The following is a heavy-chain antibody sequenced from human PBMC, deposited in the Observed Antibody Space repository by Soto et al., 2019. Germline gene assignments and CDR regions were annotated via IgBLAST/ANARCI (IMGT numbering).Heavy chain of an antibody. CDR3: ARGGNYDFWSGRRYNWFDP. Sequence: QVQLQESGPGLVKPSGTLSLTCAVSGGSISSSNWWSWVRQPPGKGLEWIGEIYHSGSTNYNPSLKSRVTISVDKSKNQFSLKMSSVTAADTAVYYCARGGNYDFWSGRRYNWFDPWGQGTLVTVSS. V-gene: IGHV4-4*02. CDR1: GGSISSSNW. D-gene: IGHD3-3*01. J-gene: IGHJ5*02. CDR2: IYHSGST.